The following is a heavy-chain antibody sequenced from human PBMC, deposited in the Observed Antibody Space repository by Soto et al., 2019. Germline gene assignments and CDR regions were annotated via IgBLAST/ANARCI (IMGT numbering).Heavy chain of an antibody. J-gene: IGHJ4*02. V-gene: IGHV2-5*02. D-gene: IGHD3-16*01. Sequence: QITLKESGPPLVKPTQTLTLTCTFSAFSLSTSGVGVGWIRQPPGKALEWLTFIYWDDDKRYSPSLKSRLTIAQATSTNPLVLTMTNIDPVDASTYYCARLVAAGITYYFDSWGQGTLVTVSS. CDR1: AFSLSTSGVG. CDR3: ARLVAAGITYYFDS. CDR2: IYWDDDK.